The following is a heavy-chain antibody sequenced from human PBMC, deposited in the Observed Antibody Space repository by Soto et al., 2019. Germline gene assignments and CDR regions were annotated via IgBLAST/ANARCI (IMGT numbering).Heavy chain of an antibody. CDR2: TWYDGSKN. V-gene: IGHV3-33*01. Sequence: QVQLVESGGGVVQPGRSLTLSSAGSGFIFSSYGMHWVRQAPGKGLEWVAVTWYDGSKNYYADSVKGRFTISRDDSKNTLYLHMNSLRAEDTAVYYCARVLSYCSTTTCYPEYWGQGTLVTVSS. CDR3: ARVLSYCSTTTCYPEY. CDR1: GFIFSSYG. D-gene: IGHD2-2*01. J-gene: IGHJ4*02.